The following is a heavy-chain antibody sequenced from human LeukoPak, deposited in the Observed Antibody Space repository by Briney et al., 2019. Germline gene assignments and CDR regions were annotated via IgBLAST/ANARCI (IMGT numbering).Heavy chain of an antibody. J-gene: IGHJ4*02. Sequence: ASVKVSCKASGYTFTGYYMHWVRQAPGQGLEWMGWINTYNGNTNYAQKLQGRVTMTTDTSTNTAYMELRSLRSDDTAVYYCARDRSYYYDSSGYFTPVYWGQGTLVTVSS. CDR3: ARDRSYYYDSSGYFTPVY. CDR2: INTYNGNT. CDR1: GYTFTGYY. V-gene: IGHV1-18*04. D-gene: IGHD3-22*01.